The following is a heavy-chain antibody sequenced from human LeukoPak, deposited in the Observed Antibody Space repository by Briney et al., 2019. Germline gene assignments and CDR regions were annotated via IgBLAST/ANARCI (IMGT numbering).Heavy chain of an antibody. J-gene: IGHJ3*02. V-gene: IGHV3-33*01. CDR2: IWYDGSNE. Sequence: GRSLRLSCEASGSTFSSYGMHWVRQAPGKGLEWVAVIWYDGSNENYADSVKGRFTISRDNSKNTLYLQMNSLRVEDTAVYYCARVGWELRFDAFDIWGQGTMVIVSS. CDR1: GSTFSSYG. CDR3: ARVGWELRFDAFDI. D-gene: IGHD1-26*01.